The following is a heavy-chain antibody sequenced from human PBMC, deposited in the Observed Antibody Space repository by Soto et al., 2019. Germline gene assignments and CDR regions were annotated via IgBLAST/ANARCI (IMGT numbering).Heavy chain of an antibody. CDR3: ARDGDGSSWPFDY. D-gene: IGHD6-13*01. Sequence: EVHLVESGGGLVQPGGSLRLSCAASGFTFSYYNMNWVRQAPGRGLEWVSYISSSSRTIYYAASVKGRFTISRDNASNSVYLQMNSLRAEDTAVYYCARDGDGSSWPFDYWGQGTLVTVSS. J-gene: IGHJ4*02. CDR1: GFTFSYYN. CDR2: ISSSSRTI. V-gene: IGHV3-48*01.